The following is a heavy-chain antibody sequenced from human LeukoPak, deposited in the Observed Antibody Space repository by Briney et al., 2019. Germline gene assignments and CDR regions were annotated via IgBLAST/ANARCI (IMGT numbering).Heavy chain of an antibody. CDR2: IYYSGST. V-gene: IGHV4-39*01. Sequence: SETLSLTCTVSGGSISSSSYYWGWIRQPPGKGLEWIGSIYYSGSTYYNPSLKSRVTISVDTSKNQFSLKLSPVTAADTAVYYCARYSGSSDDAFDIWGQGTMVTVSS. CDR1: GGSISSSSYY. D-gene: IGHD1-26*01. J-gene: IGHJ3*02. CDR3: ARYSGSSDDAFDI.